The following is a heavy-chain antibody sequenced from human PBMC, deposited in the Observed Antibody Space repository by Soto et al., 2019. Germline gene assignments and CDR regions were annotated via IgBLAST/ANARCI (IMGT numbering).Heavy chain of an antibody. CDR3: ATSRDGYSAAADYY. J-gene: IGHJ4*02. CDR1: GFPFSSYG. V-gene: IGHV3-30*02. CDR2: IWYDGSNK. Sequence: GGSLRLSCAASGFPFSSYGMHLVRQSPGKGLEWVAFIWYDGSNKYYADSVKGRFTISRDNSKNTLYLQMNSLRAEDTAVYYCATSRDGYSAAADYYWGQGTLVTVSS. D-gene: IGHD6-13*01.